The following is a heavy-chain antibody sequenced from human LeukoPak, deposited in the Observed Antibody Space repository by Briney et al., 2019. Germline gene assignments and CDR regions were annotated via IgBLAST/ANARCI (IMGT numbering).Heavy chain of an antibody. D-gene: IGHD3-10*02. Sequence: PGGSLRLSWAASGFTFNSYEVNWARHARGRGLEWVSYISSSGSTIYHADSVKGRFTISRDNAKNTLYLQMNGLRAEDTAVYYCAELGITKIGGVWGKGTTVTISS. V-gene: IGHV3-48*03. CDR3: AELGITKIGGV. CDR1: GFTFNSYE. J-gene: IGHJ6*04. CDR2: ISSSGSTI.